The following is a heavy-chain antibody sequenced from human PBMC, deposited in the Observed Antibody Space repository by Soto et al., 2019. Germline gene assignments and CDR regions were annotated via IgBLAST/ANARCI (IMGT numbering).Heavy chain of an antibody. CDR3: AKVITRELKADDILTGYNY. V-gene: IGHV3-23*01. Sequence: GGSLRLSCAASGFTFSSYAMSWVRQAPGKGLEWVSAISGSGGSTYYADSVKGRFTISRDNSKNTLYLQMNSLRAEDTAVYYCAKVITRELKADDILTGYNYWGQGTLVTVSS. D-gene: IGHD3-9*01. CDR1: GFTFSSYA. CDR2: ISGSGGST. J-gene: IGHJ4*02.